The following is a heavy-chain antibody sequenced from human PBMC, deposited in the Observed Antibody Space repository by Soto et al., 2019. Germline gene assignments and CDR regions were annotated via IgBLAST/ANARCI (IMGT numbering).Heavy chain of an antibody. Sequence: EVHLVESGGGLVKPWGSLRLSCAASGFTFTNAWMNWVRQAPGKGLESIGRIKSKTDGGTTDYTAPVTGRFIISRDDSKNTMFLQMSSLQIEDTAVYYCVTDRLVWGQGTLVTVFS. CDR2: IKSKTDGGTT. V-gene: IGHV3-15*01. D-gene: IGHD2-2*01. CDR3: VTDRLV. CDR1: GFTFTNAW. J-gene: IGHJ4*02.